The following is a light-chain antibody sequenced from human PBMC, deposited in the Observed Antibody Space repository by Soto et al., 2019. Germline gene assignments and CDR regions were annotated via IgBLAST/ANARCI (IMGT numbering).Light chain of an antibody. CDR3: QQYNNWPHT. CDR2: GAS. V-gene: IGKV3-15*01. CDR1: QSVSSN. J-gene: IGKJ5*01. Sequence: EIVMTQSPVTLSVSPGERATLSCRASQSVSSNLAWYQQKPGQAPRLLFYGASTRATGIPARFSGGGSGTEFTLTVSSLQSGDFALYYCQQYNNWPHTFGQGTRLEIK.